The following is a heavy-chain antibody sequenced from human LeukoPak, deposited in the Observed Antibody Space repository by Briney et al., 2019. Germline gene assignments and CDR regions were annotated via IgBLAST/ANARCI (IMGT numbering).Heavy chain of an antibody. CDR1: GFTLSSYA. CDR2: ISDSGNT. Sequence: PGGSLRLSCAASGFTLSSYAMSWVRQAPGKGLEWVSAISDSGNTYHADSVKGRFTISRDSSKNTLFLQMNSLRAEDTAVYYCAKRAVTAAGPGNYFDYWGQGTLVTVSS. CDR3: AKRAVTAAGPGNYFDY. V-gene: IGHV3-23*01. D-gene: IGHD6-13*01. J-gene: IGHJ4*02.